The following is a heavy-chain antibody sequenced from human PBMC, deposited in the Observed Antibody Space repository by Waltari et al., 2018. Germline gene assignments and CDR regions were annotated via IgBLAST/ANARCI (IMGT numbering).Heavy chain of an antibody. CDR2: VFTSGRT. J-gene: IGHJ3*01. V-gene: IGHV4-4*07. CDR1: GGSLSNNS. D-gene: IGHD6-25*01. CDR3: ARAQERRDAFDF. Sequence: QVQLQESGPGLVKPSETLSLTCTVSGGSLSNNSWNCIRQPAGKGLEYIGRVFTSGRTNYNPSLNSRVTMSIDTSKGQFSLELTSVTAADTAIYYCARAQERRDAFDFWGKGTMVTVSS.